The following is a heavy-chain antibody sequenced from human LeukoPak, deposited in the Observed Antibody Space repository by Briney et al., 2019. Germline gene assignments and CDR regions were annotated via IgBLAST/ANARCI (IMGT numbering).Heavy chain of an antibody. Sequence: PGGSLRLSCAASGFTFSSYAMSWVRQAPGKGLEWGSTISYSGGRTDYADSVKGRFAISRDSSKNTLYLQMNGLRGDDTAIYYCAKDDGGSPPDAFDIWGQGTLVSVSS. V-gene: IGHV3-23*01. D-gene: IGHD1-26*01. CDR1: GFTFSSYA. CDR3: AKDDGGSPPDAFDI. CDR2: ISYSGGRT. J-gene: IGHJ3*02.